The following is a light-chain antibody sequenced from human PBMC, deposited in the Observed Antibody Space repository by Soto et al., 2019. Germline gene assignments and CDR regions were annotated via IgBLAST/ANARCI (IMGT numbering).Light chain of an antibody. J-gene: IGKJ2*01. CDR2: GAS. V-gene: IGKV3-20*01. CDR3: QHYSSAPYT. CDR1: QSVSHFS. Sequence: EVVLTQYPGTLSLYPGERATLSCRASQSVSHFSLAWYQQKPGQAPSLLMYGASNRATGIPDRFSGSGSGTDFTLTISRLEPEDFAVYYCQHYSSAPYTFGQGTKLEIK.